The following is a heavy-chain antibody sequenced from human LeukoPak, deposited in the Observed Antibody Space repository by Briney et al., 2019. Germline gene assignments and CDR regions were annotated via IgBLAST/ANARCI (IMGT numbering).Heavy chain of an antibody. CDR3: EKVGRSGWALDN. D-gene: IGHD6-19*01. CDR1: GFTFTYNW. V-gene: IGHV3-7*01. J-gene: IGHJ4*02. Sequence: GGTLCLSCAASGFTFTYNWMNWVRQGQGQGLEWVANINQDDTQKYYVDSVKDRFATSKDNAKNSLYLQMQSLRVEDTAVYYCEKVGRSGWALDNWGQGTLVTVSS. CDR2: INQDDTQK.